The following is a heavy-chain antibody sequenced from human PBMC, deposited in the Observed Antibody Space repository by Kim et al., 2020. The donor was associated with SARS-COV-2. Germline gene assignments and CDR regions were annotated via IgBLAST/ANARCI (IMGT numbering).Heavy chain of an antibody. Sequence: GGSLRLSCAASGFTFSISEMNWVRQAPGKGLEWVSIITGSGKIIYYADSVKGRFTISRENEKNSLHLQMTIMRAEDTAVYYCAKGRGRTVYFDVWGRGTLVTVSS. CDR1: GFTFSISE. V-gene: IGHV3-48*03. CDR2: ITGSGKII. J-gene: IGHJ2*01. CDR3: AKGRGRTVYFDV.